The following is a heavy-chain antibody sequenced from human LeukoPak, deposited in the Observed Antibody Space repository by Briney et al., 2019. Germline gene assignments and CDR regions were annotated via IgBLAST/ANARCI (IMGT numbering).Heavy chain of an antibody. CDR3: ARVEGSSGYYQYYYYYGMDV. D-gene: IGHD3-22*01. Sequence: GGSLRLSCAASGFTFSSYSMNWVRQAPGKGLVWVSRINSDGSSTSYADSVKGRFTISRDNAKNTLYLQMNSLRAEDTAVYYCARVEGSSGYYQYYYYYGMDVWGQGTTVTVSS. CDR1: GFTFSSYS. V-gene: IGHV3-74*01. CDR2: INSDGSST. J-gene: IGHJ6*02.